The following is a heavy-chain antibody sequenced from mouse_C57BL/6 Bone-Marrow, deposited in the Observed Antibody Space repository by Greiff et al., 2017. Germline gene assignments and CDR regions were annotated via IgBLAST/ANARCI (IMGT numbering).Heavy chain of an antibody. V-gene: IGHV5-6*01. CDR2: ISSGGSYT. J-gene: IGHJ4*01. CDR3: ARQGQYYAMDY. Sequence: EVQVVESGGDLVKPGGSLKLSCAASGFTFSSYGMSWVRQTPDKRLEWVATISSGGSYTSYPDSVKGRFTISRDNAKNTLYLQMSSLKSEDTAMYYCARQGQYYAMDYWGQGTSVTVSS. CDR1: GFTFSSYG.